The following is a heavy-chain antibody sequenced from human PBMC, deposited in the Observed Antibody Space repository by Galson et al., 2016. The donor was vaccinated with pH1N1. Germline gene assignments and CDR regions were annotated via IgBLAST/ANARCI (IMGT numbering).Heavy chain of an antibody. Sequence: SLRLSCADSGFIFSTYWMTWVRQIPGKGLQWLANIKQDGSEKHYVDSVKGRFTISRDNAKNSLYLQMNSLRAEDTSVYYCARERAGAFHLWGQGTMVIVSS. J-gene: IGHJ3*01. CDR1: GFIFSTYW. CDR2: IKQDGSEK. V-gene: IGHV3-7*01. CDR3: ARERAGAFHL.